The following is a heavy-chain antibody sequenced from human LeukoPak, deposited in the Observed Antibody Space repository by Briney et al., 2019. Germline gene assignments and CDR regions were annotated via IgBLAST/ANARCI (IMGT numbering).Heavy chain of an antibody. V-gene: IGHV1-46*01. D-gene: IGHD3-3*01. CDR2: INPSGGST. Sequence: ASVKVSCKASGYTFTSYYMYWVRQAPGQGLEWMGIINPSGGSTSYAQKFQGRVTMTRDMSTSTVYMELSSLRSEDTAVYYCARDRDYDFWSGSRNWFDPWGQGTLVTVSS. CDR1: GYTFTSYY. J-gene: IGHJ5*02. CDR3: ARDRDYDFWSGSRNWFDP.